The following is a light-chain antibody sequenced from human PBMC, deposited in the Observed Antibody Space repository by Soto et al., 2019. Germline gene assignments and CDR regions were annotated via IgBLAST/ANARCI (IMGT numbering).Light chain of an antibody. Sequence: QSVLTQPASVSGSPGQSITISCTGTSSDVGSYNLVSWFQQLPGKVPKLIIYEGTKRPSGVSDRFSGSKSGYTASLTISGLQAEDAADYYCFSYAGNSVYVFELGPRSPS. J-gene: IGLJ1*01. V-gene: IGLV2-23*01. CDR3: FSYAGNSVYV. CDR2: EGT. CDR1: SSDVGSYNL.